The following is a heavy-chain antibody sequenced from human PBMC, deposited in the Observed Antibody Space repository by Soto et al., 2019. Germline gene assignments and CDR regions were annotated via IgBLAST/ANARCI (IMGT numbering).Heavy chain of an antibody. CDR1: GFTFSSYS. V-gene: IGHV3-21*01. D-gene: IGHD3-22*01. CDR3: ARGGDSSGSWPRY. CDR2: VSSSSSYI. Sequence: EVQLVQSGGGLVKPGGSLRLSCAASGFTFSSYSMNWVRQAPGKGREWVSSVSSSSSYIYYADSLKGRFTISRDNAKNSLYLQMNSLRVEDTAVYYCARGGDSSGSWPRYWGQGTLVTVSS. J-gene: IGHJ4*02.